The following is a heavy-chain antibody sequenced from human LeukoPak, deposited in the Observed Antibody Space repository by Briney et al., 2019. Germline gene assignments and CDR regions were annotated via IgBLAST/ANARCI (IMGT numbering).Heavy chain of an antibody. CDR1: GGPFSGYY. CDR2: INHSGST. V-gene: IGHV4-34*01. CDR3: ARAYYYDRAFDI. Sequence: SETLSLTCAVYGGPFSGYYWSWIRQPPGKGLEWIGEINHSGSTNYNPSLKSRVTISVDTSKNQFSLKLSSVTAADTAVHYCARAYYYDRAFDIWGQGTMVTVSS. J-gene: IGHJ3*02. D-gene: IGHD3-10*02.